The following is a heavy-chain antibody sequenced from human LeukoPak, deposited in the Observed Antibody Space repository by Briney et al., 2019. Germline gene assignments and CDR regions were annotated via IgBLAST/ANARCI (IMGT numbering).Heavy chain of an antibody. V-gene: IGHV4-31*03. CDR1: GGSTSSGGYY. Sequence: SETLSLTCTVSGGSTSSGGYYWSWIRQHPGKGLEWIGYIYYSGSTYYNPSLKSRVTISVDTSKNQFSLKLSSVTAADTAVYYCAMLLVSAFDIWGQGTMVTVSS. CDR3: AMLLVSAFDI. J-gene: IGHJ3*02. CDR2: IYYSGST. D-gene: IGHD2-8*02.